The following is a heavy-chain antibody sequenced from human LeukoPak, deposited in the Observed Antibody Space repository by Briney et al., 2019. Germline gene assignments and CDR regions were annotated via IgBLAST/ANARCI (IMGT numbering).Heavy chain of an antibody. J-gene: IGHJ4*02. CDR1: GGSISSGGYY. D-gene: IGHD1-26*01. V-gene: IGHV4-30-2*01. CDR3: ASEKRSYYTNY. CDR2: IYHSGST. Sequence: SETLSLTCTVSGGSISSGGYYWSWIRQPPGKGLEWIGYIYHSGSTYYNPSLKSRVTISVDRSKDQFSLKLSSVTAADTAVYYCASEKRSYYTNYWGQGTLVTVSS.